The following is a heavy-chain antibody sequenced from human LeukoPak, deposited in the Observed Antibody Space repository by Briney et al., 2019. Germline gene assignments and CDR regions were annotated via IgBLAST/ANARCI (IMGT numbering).Heavy chain of an antibody. CDR2: IIPIFGTA. D-gene: IGHD3-9*01. Sequence: SVKVSCKASGGTFSSYAISWVRQAPGQGLEWMGGIIPIFGTANYAQKFQGRVTITADESTSIAYMELSSLRSEDTAVYYCARDLIDYDILTGYSFDYWGQGTLVTVSS. V-gene: IGHV1-69*13. CDR1: GGTFSSYA. J-gene: IGHJ4*02. CDR3: ARDLIDYDILTGYSFDY.